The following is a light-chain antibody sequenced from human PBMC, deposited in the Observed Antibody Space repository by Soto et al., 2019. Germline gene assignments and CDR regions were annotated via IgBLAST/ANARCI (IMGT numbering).Light chain of an antibody. CDR1: SSDVGGYNY. CDR3: SSYTSANTLAV. Sequence: QSVLTQPASVSGSPGQSITISCTGTSSDVGGYNYVSWYQQHAGFAPKLIIYEVSNRPSGVSNRFSGSKSGDTASLTISGLQAEDEADYYCSSYTSANTLAVFGTWTKLTVL. CDR2: EVS. J-gene: IGLJ1*01. V-gene: IGLV2-14*01.